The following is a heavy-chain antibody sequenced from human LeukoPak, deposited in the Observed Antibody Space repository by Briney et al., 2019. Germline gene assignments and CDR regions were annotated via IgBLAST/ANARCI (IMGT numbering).Heavy chain of an antibody. CDR2: IYPKSGGT. CDR3: ARVSTSGYRDWLDP. Sequence: KPGASVNVSCKTSGYTFADYYIHWVRQAPGQGLEWMGWIYPKSGGTNSAQKFQGRVTMTRDTSISTAYMELSRLRFDDTAVYYCARVSTSGYRDWLDPWGQGSLVTVSS. D-gene: IGHD3-9*01. J-gene: IGHJ5*01. V-gene: IGHV1-2*02. CDR1: GYTFADYY.